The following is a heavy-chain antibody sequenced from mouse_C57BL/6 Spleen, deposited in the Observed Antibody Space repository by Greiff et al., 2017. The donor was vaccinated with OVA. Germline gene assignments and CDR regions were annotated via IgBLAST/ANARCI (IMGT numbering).Heavy chain of an antibody. CDR2: ISSGSSTI. Sequence: EVHLVESGGGLVKPGGSLKLSCAASGFTFSDYGMHWVRQAPEKGLEWVAYISSGSSTIYYADTVKGRFTISRDNAKNTLFLQMTSLRSEDTAMYYCANYYDYDGEAWFAYWGQGTLVTVSA. J-gene: IGHJ3*01. D-gene: IGHD2-4*01. V-gene: IGHV5-17*01. CDR1: GFTFSDYG. CDR3: ANYYDYDGEAWFAY.